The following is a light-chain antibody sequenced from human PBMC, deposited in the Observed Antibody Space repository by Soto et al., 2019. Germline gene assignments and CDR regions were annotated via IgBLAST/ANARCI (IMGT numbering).Light chain of an antibody. V-gene: IGLV2-14*01. Sequence: QSGLTQPPSVSGSPGQSITISCTGTSGDIGISNRVSWYQQHPGKAPKLIIYEVTDRPSGVSNRFSGSKSDNTASLTISGLQAEDAAEYYCSSYTNINTRACVFGTGTKVTVL. CDR3: SSYTNINTRACV. CDR1: SGDIGISNR. J-gene: IGLJ1*01. CDR2: EVT.